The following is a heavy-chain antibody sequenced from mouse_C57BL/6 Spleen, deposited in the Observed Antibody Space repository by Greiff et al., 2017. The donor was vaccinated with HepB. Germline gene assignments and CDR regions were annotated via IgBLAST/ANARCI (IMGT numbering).Heavy chain of an antibody. V-gene: IGHV1-39*01. CDR1: GYSFTDYN. J-gene: IGHJ4*01. D-gene: IGHD3-2*02. Sequence: VQLKESGPKLVKPGASVKISCKASGYSFTDYNMNWVKQSNGKSLEWIGVINPNYGTTSYNQKFKGKATLTVDQSSSTAYMQLNSLTSEDSAVYYCARRGWTAQAKRDYYAMDYWGQGTSVTVSS. CDR2: INPNYGTT. CDR3: ARRGWTAQAKRDYYAMDY.